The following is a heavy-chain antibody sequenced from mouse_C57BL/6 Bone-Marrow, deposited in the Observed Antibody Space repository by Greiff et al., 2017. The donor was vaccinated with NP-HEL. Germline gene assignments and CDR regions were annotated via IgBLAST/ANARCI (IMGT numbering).Heavy chain of an antibody. CDR2: SRNKANDYTT. V-gene: IGHV7-1*01. CDR3: ARSYYYGSSGYFEV. D-gene: IGHD1-1*01. J-gene: IGHJ1*03. Sequence: MLVESGGGLVQSGRSLRLSCATSGFTFSDFYMEWVRQAPGQGLEWIAASRNKANDYTTEYSASVKGRFIVSRDTSQSILYLQMNALRAEDTAIYYCARSYYYGSSGYFEVWGTGTTVTVSS. CDR1: GFTFSDFY.